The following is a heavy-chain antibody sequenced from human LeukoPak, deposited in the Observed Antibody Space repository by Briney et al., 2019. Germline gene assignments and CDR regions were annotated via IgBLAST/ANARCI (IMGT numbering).Heavy chain of an antibody. J-gene: IGHJ4*02. CDR2: IYYSETT. V-gene: IGHV4-59*08. CDR3: AGYDFWSGMAY. D-gene: IGHD3-3*01. CDR1: DGSINSYY. Sequence: SETLSLTCIVSDGSINSYYWSWIRQPPGKGLEWIGYIYYSETTSYNPSLKSRVTMSVDTSKNQFSLKLSSVTAADTAVYYCAGYDFWSGMAYWGQGTLVTVSS.